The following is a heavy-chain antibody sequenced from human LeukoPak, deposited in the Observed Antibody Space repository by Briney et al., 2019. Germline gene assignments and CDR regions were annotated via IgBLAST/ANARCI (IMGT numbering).Heavy chain of an antibody. D-gene: IGHD2-2*01. Sequence: GGSLRLSCAASGFTFSSYAMSWVRQAPGKGLEWVSAISGSGGSTYYADSVKGRFTISRDNSKNTLYLQMNSLRAEDTAVYYCAKDPRAHCSSTSCYLNWFDPWGQGTLVTVSS. CDR2: ISGSGGST. J-gene: IGHJ5*02. V-gene: IGHV3-23*01. CDR3: AKDPRAHCSSTSCYLNWFDP. CDR1: GFTFSSYA.